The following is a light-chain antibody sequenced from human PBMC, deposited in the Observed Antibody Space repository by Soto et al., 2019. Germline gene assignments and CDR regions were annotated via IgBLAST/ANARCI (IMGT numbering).Light chain of an antibody. CDR3: QQSYSSPPT. J-gene: IGKJ1*01. CDR2: GAS. V-gene: IGKV3-20*01. CDR1: QSVSSNF. Sequence: MVLTQSQGTLSLSPGGRATLSCLASQSVSSNFLAWYQQRPGQAPRLLIYGASNRATGIPDRFSGSVSGPDFTLTISSLQPEDFATYYCQQSYSSPPTFGQGTKVDIK.